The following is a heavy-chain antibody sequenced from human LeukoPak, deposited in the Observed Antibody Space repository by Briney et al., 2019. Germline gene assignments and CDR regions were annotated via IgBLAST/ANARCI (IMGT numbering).Heavy chain of an antibody. CDR3: AKDKLERWLQLGYFDL. V-gene: IGHV3-9*01. CDR2: ISWNSGSI. D-gene: IGHD1-1*01. Sequence: TGRSLRLSCAASGFTFDDYAMHWVRQAPGKGLEWVSGISWNSGSIGYADSVKGRFTISRDNAKNSLYLQMNSLRAEDTALYYCAKDKLERWLQLGYFDLWGRGTLVTVSS. J-gene: IGHJ2*01. CDR1: GFTFDDYA.